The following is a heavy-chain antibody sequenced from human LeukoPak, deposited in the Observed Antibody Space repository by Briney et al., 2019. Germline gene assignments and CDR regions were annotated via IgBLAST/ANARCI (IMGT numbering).Heavy chain of an antibody. D-gene: IGHD3-9*01. J-gene: IGHJ5*02. CDR3: ARLDILTAANFDP. CDR1: GGSISSGNYY. CDR2: IYYSGGT. V-gene: IGHV4-31*03. Sequence: SQTLSLICTVSGGSISSGNYYWSWLRQHPGKGLEWIAYIYYSGGTQYNPSLKSRLTISVDTSKNQFSLRLSSVTAANTAVYYCARLDILTAANFDPWGQGTLVTVSS.